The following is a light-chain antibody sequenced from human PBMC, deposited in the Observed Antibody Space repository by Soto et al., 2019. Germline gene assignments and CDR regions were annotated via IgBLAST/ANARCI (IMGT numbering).Light chain of an antibody. V-gene: IGLV1-44*01. CDR3: AAWDGSLNGVV. J-gene: IGLJ2*01. Sequence: QFVLTQPPSASGTPGQRVTIPCSGSSSNIGSHTVNWYQQLPGTAPKLLVYSSNQRPSGVPDRFSGSKSGTSASLAISGLQSEDEADYYCAAWDGSLNGVVFGGGTKLTVL. CDR2: SSN. CDR1: SSNIGSHT.